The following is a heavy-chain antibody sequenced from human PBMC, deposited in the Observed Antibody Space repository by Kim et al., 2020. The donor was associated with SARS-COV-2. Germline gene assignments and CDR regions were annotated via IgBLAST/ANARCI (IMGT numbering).Heavy chain of an antibody. V-gene: IGHV1-3*01. Sequence: NSNTKDSQKFQGRVAITRDTAASTAYMELSSLRSEDTAVYYCASGGAFDIWGQGTMVTVSS. CDR3: ASGGAFDI. CDR2: NSNT. J-gene: IGHJ3*02.